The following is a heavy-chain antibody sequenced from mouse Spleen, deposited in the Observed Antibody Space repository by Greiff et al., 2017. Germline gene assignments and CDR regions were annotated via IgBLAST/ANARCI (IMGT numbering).Heavy chain of an antibody. CDR2: IEPSDSYT. CDR3: ASVVYGKDYAMDY. Sequence: QVQLQQPGAELVRPGPSVKLSCKASGYTFTSYWMHWVKQRPGQGLEWIGVIEPSDSYTNYNQKFKGQATLTVDTSSSTAYMQLSSQTSEDSAVYYCASVVYGKDYAMDYWGQGTSVTVSS. D-gene: IGHD2-1*01. J-gene: IGHJ4*01. CDR1: GYTFTSYW. V-gene: IGHV1-59*01.